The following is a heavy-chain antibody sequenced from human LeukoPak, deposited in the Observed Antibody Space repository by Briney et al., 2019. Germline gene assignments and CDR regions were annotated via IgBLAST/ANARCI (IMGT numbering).Heavy chain of an antibody. CDR3: ARAGRYGSGSYIYYYGMDV. Sequence: VASVEVSCKASGYTFTSYGISWVRQAPGQGLEWMGWISAYNGNTNYAQKLQGRVTMTTDTSTSTAYMELRSLRSDDTAVYYCARAGRYGSGSYIYYYGMDVWGQGTTVTVSS. V-gene: IGHV1-18*01. CDR1: GYTFTSYG. D-gene: IGHD3-10*01. CDR2: ISAYNGNT. J-gene: IGHJ6*02.